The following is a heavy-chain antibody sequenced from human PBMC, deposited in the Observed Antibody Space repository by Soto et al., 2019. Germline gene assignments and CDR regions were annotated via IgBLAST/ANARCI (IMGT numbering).Heavy chain of an antibody. J-gene: IGHJ5*02. CDR1: GCTSKNYE. CDR2: ISGGGDNT. D-gene: IGHD2-2*03. Sequence: SCEXSGCTSKNYEMSWVRQARGKGGEGISGISGGGDNTYYPDSVRGRFTISRDNSKNTLYLQLNSLRAEDTAVYYCEKDGYCTSFSCYPKPPNLFAPCGQRTLLTVSS. V-gene: IGHV3-23*01. CDR3: EKDGYCTSFSCYPKPPNLFAP.